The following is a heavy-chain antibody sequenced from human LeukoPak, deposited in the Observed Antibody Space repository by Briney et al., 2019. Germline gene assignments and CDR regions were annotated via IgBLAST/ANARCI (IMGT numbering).Heavy chain of an antibody. CDR1: GGSFSGYY. Sequence: SETLSLTCAVYGGSFSGYYWSWIRQPAGKGLEWIGRIYTSGSTNYNPSLKSRVTISVDTSKNQFSVKLTSVTATDTAVYYCARETSVYDSSGYLNWFDPWGQGTLVTVSS. CDR3: ARETSVYDSSGYLNWFDP. J-gene: IGHJ5*02. CDR2: IYTSGST. D-gene: IGHD3-22*01. V-gene: IGHV4-4*07.